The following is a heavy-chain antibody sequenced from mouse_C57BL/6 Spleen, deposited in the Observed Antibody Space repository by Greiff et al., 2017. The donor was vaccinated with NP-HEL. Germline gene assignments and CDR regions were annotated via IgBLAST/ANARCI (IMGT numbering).Heavy chain of an antibody. Sequence: VHVKQSGAELVKPGASVKLSCTASGFNIKDYYMHWVKQRTEQGLEWIGRIDPEDGETKYAPKFQGKATITADTSSNTAYLQLSSLTSEDTAVYYCAGGYGSSYFDYWGQGTTLTVSS. CDR1: GFNIKDYY. D-gene: IGHD1-1*01. CDR3: AGGYGSSYFDY. J-gene: IGHJ2*01. V-gene: IGHV14-2*01. CDR2: IDPEDGET.